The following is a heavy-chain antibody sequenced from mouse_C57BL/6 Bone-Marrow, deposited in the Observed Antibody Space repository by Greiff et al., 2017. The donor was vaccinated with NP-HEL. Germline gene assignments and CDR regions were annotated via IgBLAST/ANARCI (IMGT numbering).Heavy chain of an antibody. D-gene: IGHD1-1*01. Sequence: EVQLVESGGALVKPGGSLKLSCAASGFTFSSYGMSWVRQTPDKRLEWVATISSGGSYTYYPDSVKGRFTISRDNAKNTLYLQMSSLKSEDTAMYYCARRYYGSSYWYFDVWGTGTTVTVSS. J-gene: IGHJ1*03. V-gene: IGHV5-6*01. CDR3: ARRYYGSSYWYFDV. CDR1: GFTFSSYG. CDR2: ISSGGSYT.